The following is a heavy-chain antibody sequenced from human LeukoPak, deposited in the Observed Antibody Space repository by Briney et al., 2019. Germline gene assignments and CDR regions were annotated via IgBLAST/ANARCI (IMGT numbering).Heavy chain of an antibody. V-gene: IGHV4-4*07. CDR1: GGSISSYY. D-gene: IGHD3-22*01. Sequence: SETLSLTCTVSGGSISSYYWSWIRQPAGKGLEWIGRIYTSGSTNYNPSLKSRVTMSVDTSKNQFSLKLNSVTAADTAVNYCARDSRYYDSSGYYYRDWFDPWGQGTLVTVSS. CDR2: IYTSGST. CDR3: ARDSRYYDSSGYYYRDWFDP. J-gene: IGHJ5*02.